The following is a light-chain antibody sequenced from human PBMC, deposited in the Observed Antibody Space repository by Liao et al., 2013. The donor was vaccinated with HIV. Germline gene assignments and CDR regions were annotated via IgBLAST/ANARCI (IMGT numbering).Light chain of an antibody. V-gene: IGLV3-1*01. CDR1: KLGDKY. CDR3: QVWDVGNDQDVV. Sequence: SYDLTQAPSVSVSPGQTASITCSGDKLGDKYVCWYQQKPGQAPVLVICYETDRPAGIPERFSGSNSGNTATLTISRVEVGDEADYYCQVWDVGNDQDVVFGGGTKLTVL. CDR2: YET. J-gene: IGLJ2*01.